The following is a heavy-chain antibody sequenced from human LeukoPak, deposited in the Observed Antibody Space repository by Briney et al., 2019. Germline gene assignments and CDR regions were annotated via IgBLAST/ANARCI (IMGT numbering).Heavy chain of an antibody. Sequence: GGSLRLSCAASGFTFSSYAMHWVRQAPGKGLEWVSGISWNSGSIGYADSVKGRFTISRDNAKNSLYLQMNSLRAEDTALYYCTPAEVGATGYWGQGTLVTVSS. CDR3: TPAEVGATGY. J-gene: IGHJ4*02. V-gene: IGHV3-9*01. CDR2: ISWNSGSI. CDR1: GFTFSSYA. D-gene: IGHD1-26*01.